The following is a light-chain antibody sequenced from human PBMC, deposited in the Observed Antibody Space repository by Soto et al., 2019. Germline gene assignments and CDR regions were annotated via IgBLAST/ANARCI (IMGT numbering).Light chain of an antibody. J-gene: IGKJ4*02. CDR1: QSISSY. CDR3: QKRSSWPLK. V-gene: IGKV1-39*01. CDR2: AAS. Sequence: DIQMAQSPSSLSASVGDRVTITFRASQSISSYLNWYQQKPGKAPKLLIYAASSLQSGVPSRFSGSGSGTDFTLTISSLEPEDFAVYFCQKRSSWPLKFGGGNKGDIK.